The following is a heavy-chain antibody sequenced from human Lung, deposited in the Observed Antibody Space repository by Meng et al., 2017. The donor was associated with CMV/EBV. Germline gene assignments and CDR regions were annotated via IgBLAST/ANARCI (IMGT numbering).Heavy chain of an antibody. V-gene: IGHV5-51*01. CDR1: GYRFTSYW. CDR3: ARLGVTRAVGYYYYAMDV. CDR2: IYPDDSDT. D-gene: IGHD4-23*01. Sequence: GGSLRLSCKGSGYRFTSYWIGWVRQMPGKGLDWMGIIYPDDSDTRYSPSFQGQVTISADKSISTAYLQWRSLKASDTAIYYCARLGVTRAVGYYYYAMDVWGQGTTVTVSS. J-gene: IGHJ6*02.